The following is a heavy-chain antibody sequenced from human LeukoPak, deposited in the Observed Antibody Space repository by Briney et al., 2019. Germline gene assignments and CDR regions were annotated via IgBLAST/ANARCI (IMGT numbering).Heavy chain of an antibody. CDR3: ASSSGTAMVEY. J-gene: IGHJ4*02. CDR1: GDTFTSYY. CDR2: INPSGGST. V-gene: IGHV1-46*01. D-gene: IGHD5-18*01. Sequence: ASVKVSCKASGDTFTSYYMHWVRQAPGQGLEWMGIINPSGGSTSYAQKFQGRVTMTRDMSTSTVYMELSRLRFDDTAVYYCASSSGTAMVEYWGQGTLVTVSS.